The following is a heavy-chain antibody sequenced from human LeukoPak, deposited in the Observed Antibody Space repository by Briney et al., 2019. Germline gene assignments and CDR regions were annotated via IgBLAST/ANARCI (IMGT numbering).Heavy chain of an antibody. J-gene: IGHJ5*01. CDR1: GFTFSIYA. CDR2: ITSRDGGT. Sequence: GVSLRLSCAASGFTFSIYAMSWVRQAPGKGLEWVSSITSRDGGTFYTDPVKGRFTISRDNSKNMLYLQMYSLRAEDTAIYYCAKDRPNYYESNGDYYRRNGDSWGQGTLVTVSS. CDR3: AKDRPNYYESNGDYYRRNGDS. V-gene: IGHV3-23*01. D-gene: IGHD3-22*01.